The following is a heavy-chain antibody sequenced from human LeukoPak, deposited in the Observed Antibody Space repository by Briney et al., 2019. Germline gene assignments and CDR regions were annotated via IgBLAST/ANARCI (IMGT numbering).Heavy chain of an antibody. V-gene: IGHV3-23*01. CDR3: ARDLGWLHYAD. Sequence: GGSLRLSCAASGFTFSSHGMNWVRQAPGKGLEWVSGIGGSGGFITYYADSVKGRFTVSRDNSKNTLYLQMNSLRADDTAIYYCARDLGWLHYADWGQGTLVTVSS. D-gene: IGHD5-12*01. CDR2: IGGSGGFIT. J-gene: IGHJ4*02. CDR1: GFTFSSHG.